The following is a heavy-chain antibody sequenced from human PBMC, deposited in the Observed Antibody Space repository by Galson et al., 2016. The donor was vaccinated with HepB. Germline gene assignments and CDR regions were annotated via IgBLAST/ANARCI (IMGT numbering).Heavy chain of an antibody. CDR3: ARATYEGTLTALSEILYAMDV. CDR1: GGIFSSFA. J-gene: IGHJ6*02. Sequence: SVKVSCKASGGIFSSFALNWVRQAPGQGLEWMGVVIPKYASANYAQKFQGRVTFTADESTSTAHMELSSLTSDDTAVYFCARATYEGTLTALSEILYAMDVWGQGTTVTVSS. CDR2: VIPKYASA. D-gene: IGHD3-9*01. V-gene: IGHV1-69*13.